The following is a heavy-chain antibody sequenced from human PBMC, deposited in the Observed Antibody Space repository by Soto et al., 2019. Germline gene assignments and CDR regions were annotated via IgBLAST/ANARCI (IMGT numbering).Heavy chain of an antibody. CDR3: TRGGWDTHTIWRDY. Sequence: QVQLVQSGTEVKKPGASVKVSCKASGYTFSNNAIGWVRQAPEHGLEWLGWISPKKGDTKYAQSIQGRVTMTTDASTSTAYMELRSLRSDDTAVYYCTRGGWDTHTIWRDYWGQGTLVIVSS. D-gene: IGHD3-3*01. V-gene: IGHV1-18*01. J-gene: IGHJ4*02. CDR2: ISPKKGDT. CDR1: GYTFSNNA.